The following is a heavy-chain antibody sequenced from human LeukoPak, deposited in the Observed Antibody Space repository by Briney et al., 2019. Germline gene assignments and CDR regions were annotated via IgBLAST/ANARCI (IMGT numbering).Heavy chain of an antibody. CDR2: VNGDGSRT. CDR1: GFSFINHY. CDR3: AREGDFDSSGYDFGY. D-gene: IGHD3-22*01. Sequence: GGSLRLSCSASGFSFINHYMSWVRQAPGKGLVWALRVNGDGSRTSYADSVKGRFTISRDDAKNTLYLQMNSLRAEDTAVYYCAREGDFDSSGYDFGYWGQGTLVTVSS. V-gene: IGHV3-74*01. J-gene: IGHJ4*02.